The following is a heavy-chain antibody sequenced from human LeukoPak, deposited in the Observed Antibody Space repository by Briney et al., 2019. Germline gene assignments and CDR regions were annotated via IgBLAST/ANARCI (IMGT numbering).Heavy chain of an antibody. J-gene: IGHJ3*02. Sequence: AASVKVSCKASGGTFSSYAISWVRQAPGQGLEWMGRIIPILGIANYAQKFQGRVTITADKSTSTAYMELSSLRSEDTAVYYCATHRWGSGFDAFDIWGQGTMVTVSS. V-gene: IGHV1-69*04. D-gene: IGHD6-19*01. CDR2: IIPILGIA. CDR1: GGTFSSYA. CDR3: ATHRWGSGFDAFDI.